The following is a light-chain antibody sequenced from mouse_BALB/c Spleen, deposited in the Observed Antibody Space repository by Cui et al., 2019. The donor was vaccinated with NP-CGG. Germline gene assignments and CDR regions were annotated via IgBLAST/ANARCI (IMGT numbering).Light chain of an antibody. Sequence: QAVVTQESALTTSPGETVTLTCRSSTGAVPTGNYANWVQEKTDHLFTGLIGGTNNRAPGVPARFSGSLIGDKAALTITGAQTEDEAIYFCALWYSNHWVFGGGTKLTVL. J-gene: IGLJ1*01. CDR1: TGAVPTGNY. CDR2: GTN. V-gene: IGLV1*01. CDR3: ALWYSNHWV.